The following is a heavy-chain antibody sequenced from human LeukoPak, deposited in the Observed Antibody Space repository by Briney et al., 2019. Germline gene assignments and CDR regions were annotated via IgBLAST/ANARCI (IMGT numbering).Heavy chain of an antibody. CDR2: INSDGSNT. CDR3: ARDRSATIDY. Sequence: PGGSLRLSCAASGFTFSSYWVHWVRQALGKGLVWVSRINSDGSNTAYADSVKGRFTLSRDNAKNTLYLQMSSLRAEDTAVYYCARDRSATIDYWGQGTPVTVSS. CDR1: GFTFSSYW. V-gene: IGHV3-74*01. J-gene: IGHJ4*02. D-gene: IGHD2-15*01.